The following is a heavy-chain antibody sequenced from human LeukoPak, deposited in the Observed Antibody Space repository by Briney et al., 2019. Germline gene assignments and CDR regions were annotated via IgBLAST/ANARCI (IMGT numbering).Heavy chain of an antibody. J-gene: IGHJ4*02. CDR3: ARELQSAPYFDY. V-gene: IGHV4-39*02. CDR1: GGSISSSSYY. CDR2: LYYTGST. D-gene: IGHD5-24*01. Sequence: SETLSLTCTVSGGSISSSSYYWGWIRQPPGRGLEWIGNLYYTGSTYYNPSLKSRVATSVDTSKNQFSLKLSSVTATDTAVYYCARELQSAPYFDYWGQGTLVTVSS.